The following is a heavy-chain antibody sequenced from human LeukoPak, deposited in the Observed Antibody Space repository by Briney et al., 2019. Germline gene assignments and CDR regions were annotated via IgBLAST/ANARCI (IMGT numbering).Heavy chain of an antibody. V-gene: IGHV4-39*07. CDR3: AREIWSTATFPAAHIAAAGWVEYFDY. CDR2: IYYSGST. Sequence: SETLSLACTVSGGSISSSSYYWGWIRQPPGKGLEWIGSIYYSGSTYYNPSLKSRVTISVDTSKNQFSLKLSSVTAADTAVYYCAREIWSTATFPAAHIAAAGWVEYFDYWGQGTLVTVSS. D-gene: IGHD6-13*01. CDR1: GGSISSSSYY. J-gene: IGHJ4*02.